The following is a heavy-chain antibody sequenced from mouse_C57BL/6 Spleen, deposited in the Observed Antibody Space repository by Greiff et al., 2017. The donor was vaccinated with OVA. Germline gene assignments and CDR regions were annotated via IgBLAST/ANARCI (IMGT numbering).Heavy chain of an antibody. CDR3: AREDGNESMDY. Sequence: EVQRVESGGGLVKPGGSLQLSCAASGFTFSSYAMSWVRQTPEKRLEWVATISDGGSYTYYPDNVKGRFTISRDNAKNNLYLQMSHLKSEDTAMYYCAREDGNESMDYWGQGTSVTVSS. J-gene: IGHJ4*01. D-gene: IGHD2-1*01. V-gene: IGHV5-4*01. CDR2: ISDGGSYT. CDR1: GFTFSSYA.